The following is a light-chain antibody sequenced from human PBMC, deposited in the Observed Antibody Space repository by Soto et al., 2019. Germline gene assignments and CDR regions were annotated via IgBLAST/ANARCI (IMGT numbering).Light chain of an antibody. CDR3: HSYDSSLSGSV. V-gene: IGLV1-40*01. J-gene: IGLJ3*02. Sequence: QSVLTQPPSVSGAPGQRVTISCTGGSSNIGSSYDVHWYQQIPGTAPKLLIYGDNKRPSGVPDRCSGSKSGTSASLAITGVQAEDEADYYCHSYDSSLSGSVFGGGTKLTVL. CDR1: SSNIGSSYD. CDR2: GDN.